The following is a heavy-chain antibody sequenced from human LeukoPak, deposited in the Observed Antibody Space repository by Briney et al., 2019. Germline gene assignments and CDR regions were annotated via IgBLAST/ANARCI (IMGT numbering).Heavy chain of an antibody. CDR1: GFTFSSYA. D-gene: IGHD2-2*01. CDR2: ISGSGGST. V-gene: IGHV3-23*01. CDR3: AKGSGPAAIGGAVDY. Sequence: RGSLRLSCAASGFTFSSYAMSWVRQAPGKGLEWVSAISGSGGSTYYADSVKGRFTISRDNSKNTLYLQMNSLRAEDTAVYYCAKGSGPAAIGGAVDYWGQGTLVTVSS. J-gene: IGHJ4*02.